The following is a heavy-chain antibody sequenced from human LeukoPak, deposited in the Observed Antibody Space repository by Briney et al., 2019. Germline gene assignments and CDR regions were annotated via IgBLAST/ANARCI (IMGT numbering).Heavy chain of an antibody. V-gene: IGHV1-2*02. CDR2: INPNSGGT. J-gene: IGHJ6*02. Sequence: ASVKVSCKASGYTFTSYGISWVRQAPGQGLEWMGWINPNSGGTNYAQKFQGRVTMTRDTSISTAYMELSRLRSDDTAVYYCASKLDPSSSWYGYYYYGMDVWGQGTTVTVSS. D-gene: IGHD6-13*01. CDR3: ASKLDPSSSWYGYYYYGMDV. CDR1: GYTFTSYG.